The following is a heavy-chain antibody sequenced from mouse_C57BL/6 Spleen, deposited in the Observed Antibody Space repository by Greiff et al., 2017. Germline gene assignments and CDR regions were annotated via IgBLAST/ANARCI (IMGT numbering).Heavy chain of an antibody. CDR3: ARNNYGSSPYYVDY. D-gene: IGHD1-1*01. J-gene: IGHJ2*01. Sequence: VKLVESGPGLVQPSQSLSITCTVSGFSLTSYGVHWVRQSPGKGLEWLGVIWSGGRTDYNAAFISRLSISKDNSKSQVFFKMNSLQANDTAIYYCARNNYGSSPYYVDYWGQGTTLTVSS. CDR1: GFSLTSYG. CDR2: IWSGGRT. V-gene: IGHV2-2*02.